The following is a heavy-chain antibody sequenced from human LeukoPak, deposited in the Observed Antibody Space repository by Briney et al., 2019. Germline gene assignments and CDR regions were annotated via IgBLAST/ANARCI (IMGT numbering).Heavy chain of an antibody. J-gene: IGHJ4*02. D-gene: IGHD5-24*01. CDR2: INPNSGGT. CDR1: GYTFTGYY. V-gene: IGHV1-2*02. CDR3: AREDRDAYNTLWY. Sequence: ASVKVSRKASGYTFTGYYMPWVRQAPGQGLEWMGWINPNSGGTNYAQKFQGRVTMTRDTSISTAYMELSRLRSDDTAVYYCAREDRDAYNTLWYWGQGTLVTVSS.